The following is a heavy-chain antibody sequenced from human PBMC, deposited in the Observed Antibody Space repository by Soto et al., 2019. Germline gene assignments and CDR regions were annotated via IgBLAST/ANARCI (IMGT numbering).Heavy chain of an antibody. CDR3: ATRGGFGVVTYFDY. D-gene: IGHD3-3*01. J-gene: IGHJ4*02. CDR2: IIPIFGTA. V-gene: IGHV1-69*13. Sequence: SVKVSCKASGGTFSSYAISWVRQAPGQGLEWMGGIIPIFGTANYAQKFQGRVTITADESTSTAYMELSSLRSEDTAVYYCATRGGFGVVTYFDYWGQGTLVTVSS. CDR1: GGTFSSYA.